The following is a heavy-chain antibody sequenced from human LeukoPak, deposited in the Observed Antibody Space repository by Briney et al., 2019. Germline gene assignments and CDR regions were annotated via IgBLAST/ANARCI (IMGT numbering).Heavy chain of an antibody. CDR3: VRVGSLAFDI. CDR1: GFTFSDHY. V-gene: IGHV3-72*01. J-gene: IGHJ3*02. Sequence: GGSLRLSCAASGFTFSDHYMDWVRQAPGKGLEWDGCTRNKANSYTTEYAASVKGRFTISRDDSKNSLYLQMDSLKTEDTAVYYCVRVGSLAFDIWGQGTMVTVSS. D-gene: IGHD3-10*01. CDR2: TRNKANSYTT.